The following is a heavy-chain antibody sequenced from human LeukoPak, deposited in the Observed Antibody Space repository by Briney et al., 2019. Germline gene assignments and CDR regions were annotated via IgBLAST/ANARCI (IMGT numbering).Heavy chain of an antibody. J-gene: IGHJ4*02. CDR3: ARVTGYMVEDYFDS. V-gene: IGHV4-59*01. Sequence: SETLSLTCTVSGGSISRYYWSWIRQPPGKGLEWIGYIYYSGSTNYNPSLKSRVTISVDTSKNQFSLRLRSVTAAGTAVYYRARVTGYMVEDYFDSWGQGTLVTVSS. D-gene: IGHD6-13*01. CDR1: GGSISRYY. CDR2: IYYSGST.